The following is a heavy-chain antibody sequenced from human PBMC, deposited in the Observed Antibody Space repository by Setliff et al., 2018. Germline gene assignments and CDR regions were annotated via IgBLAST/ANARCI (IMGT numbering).Heavy chain of an antibody. Sequence: RASVKVSCKASGDTFSTYALSWVRQAPGHGLEWMGWISPYTGRTFYAPQFQDRVIMTTDTSTNTAYLDLRSLRSDDTAVYYCERLVRYCTTTSCQRTSGDDFWGQGTLVTVSS. V-gene: IGHV1-18*01. CDR2: ISPYTGRT. CDR3: ERLVRYCTTTSCQRTSGDDF. CDR1: GDTFSTYA. D-gene: IGHD2-2*01. J-gene: IGHJ4*02.